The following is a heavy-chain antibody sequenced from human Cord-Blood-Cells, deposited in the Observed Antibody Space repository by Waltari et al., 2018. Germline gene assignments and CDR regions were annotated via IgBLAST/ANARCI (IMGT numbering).Heavy chain of an antibody. Sequence: QVQLQQWGAGLLKPSETLSLNCAVYGGSFSGYYWAWIRQPPGKGLEWIGEINHSGSTNYNPSLKSRVTISVDTSKNQFSLKLSSVTAADTAVYYCARVIFVTAMAYFDYWGQGTLVTVSS. D-gene: IGHD5-18*01. CDR2: INHSGST. V-gene: IGHV4-34*01. CDR1: GGSFSGYY. J-gene: IGHJ4*02. CDR3: ARVIFVTAMAYFDY.